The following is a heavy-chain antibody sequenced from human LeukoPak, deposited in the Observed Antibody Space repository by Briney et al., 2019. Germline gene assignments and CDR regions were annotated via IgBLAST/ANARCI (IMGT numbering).Heavy chain of an antibody. D-gene: IGHD6-19*01. J-gene: IGHJ4*02. V-gene: IGHV3-48*04. CDR1: GFTFSNAW. CDR3: ARGAYSSGWAYFDH. Sequence: GGSLRLSCAASGFTFSNAWMTWVRQAPGKGLEWVSYISFSVNTKYYGDSVKGRFTISRDNAKNSLYLHMDSLRAEDTAVYYCARGAYSSGWAYFDHWGQGTLVTVSS. CDR2: ISFSVNTK.